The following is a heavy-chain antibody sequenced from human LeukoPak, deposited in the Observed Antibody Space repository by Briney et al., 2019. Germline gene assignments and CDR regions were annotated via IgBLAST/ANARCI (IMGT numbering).Heavy chain of an antibody. J-gene: IGHJ4*02. CDR1: GFTFSNYW. V-gene: IGHV3-74*01. D-gene: IGHD6-19*01. CDR3: ARVRSSGWSYFDY. CDR2: INSDGSST. Sequence: GGSLRLSCAASGFTFSNYWMHWVRQAPGKGLVWVSRINSDGSSTSYADSVKGRFTISRDHAKNTLYLQMNSLRAEDTAVYYCARVRSSGWSYFDYWGQGTPVTVSS.